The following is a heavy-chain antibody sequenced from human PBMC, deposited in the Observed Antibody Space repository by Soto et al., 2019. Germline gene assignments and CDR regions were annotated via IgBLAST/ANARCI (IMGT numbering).Heavy chain of an antibody. Sequence: QVQLVQSGAEVKKPGSSVKVSCKASGGTFSSYAISWVRQAPGQGLEWMGGIIPIFGTANYAQKFQGRVTITADESTSTAYMGLSSLRSEDTAVYYCARGGSAGTPQTLDYWGQGTLVTVSS. CDR3: ARGGSAGTPQTLDY. V-gene: IGHV1-69*01. CDR2: IIPIFGTA. J-gene: IGHJ4*02. D-gene: IGHD1-1*01. CDR1: GGTFSSYA.